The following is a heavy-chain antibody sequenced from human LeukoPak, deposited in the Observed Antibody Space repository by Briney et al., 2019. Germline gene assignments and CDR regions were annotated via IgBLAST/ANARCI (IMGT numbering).Heavy chain of an antibody. V-gene: IGHV3-7*01. Sequence: GGSLRLSCVASGFTFSDYYMSWIRQAPGKGLEWVAIIKQNADAEYYADSVKGRFTICRDNSKNTLYLQMNSLRAEDTAVYYCARTSAMRQWLVVSEESASFDYWGQGTLVTVSS. CDR2: IKQNADAE. J-gene: IGHJ4*02. CDR1: GFTFSDYY. CDR3: ARTSAMRQWLVVSEESASFDY. D-gene: IGHD6-19*01.